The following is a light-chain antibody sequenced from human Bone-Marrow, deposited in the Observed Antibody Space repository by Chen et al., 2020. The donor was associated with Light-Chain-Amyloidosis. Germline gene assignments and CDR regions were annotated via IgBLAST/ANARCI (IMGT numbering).Light chain of an antibody. Sequence: DVVMTQSPLSLSVTLGQPASIFCRSSQSLLHTDGYTYLNWFQQRPGQSPRRLIYKVSIRDSGVPDRISGSGSGTDFTLKISRVEAEDVGIYYCMQGISCRSFGQGTKLEI. CDR3: MQGISCRS. V-gene: IGKV2-30*02. CDR2: KVS. CDR1: QSLLHTDGYTY. J-gene: IGKJ2*03.